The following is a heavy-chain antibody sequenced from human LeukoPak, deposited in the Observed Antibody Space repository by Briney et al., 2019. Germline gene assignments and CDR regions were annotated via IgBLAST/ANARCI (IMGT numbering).Heavy chain of an antibody. J-gene: IGHJ5*02. CDR3: ARDAAAGRGGA. Sequence: PSETLSLTCTVSGGSISSSTYYWGWIRQPPGKGLEWVGNIYSSGRTYYNPSLKSRVTISVDTSKNQFSLKLSSVTAADTAVYYCARDAAAGRGGAWGQGTLVTVSS. V-gene: IGHV4-39*07. CDR1: GGSISSSTYY. D-gene: IGHD6-13*01. CDR2: IYSSGRT.